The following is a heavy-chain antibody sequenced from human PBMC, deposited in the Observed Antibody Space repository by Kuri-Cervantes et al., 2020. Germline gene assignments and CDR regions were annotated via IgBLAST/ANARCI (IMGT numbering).Heavy chain of an antibody. Sequence: GGSLRLSCVASGFPVSDKNVSWVRQAPGKGLEWVSLTYGDDTTYYADSVKGRFTISRDKSRNTVSLQMNSLRAEDTAMYYCARGWLMIWGQGTLVTVSS. V-gene: IGHV3-53*01. D-gene: IGHD6-19*01. CDR2: TYGDDTT. J-gene: IGHJ4*02. CDR3: ARGWLMI. CDR1: GFPVSDKN.